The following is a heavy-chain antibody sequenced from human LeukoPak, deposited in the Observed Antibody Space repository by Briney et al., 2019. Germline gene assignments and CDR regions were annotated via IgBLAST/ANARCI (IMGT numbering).Heavy chain of an antibody. Sequence: GGSLRLSCAASGFTFNTYGMHWVRQAPGKGLEWVAFTRHDGSNDYYTDSVKGRFAISRDNSKNTLYLQMNSLRAEDTAVYYCARSYYYDSSGTPDYWGQGTLVTVSS. D-gene: IGHD3-22*01. CDR2: TRHDGSND. CDR1: GFTFNTYG. J-gene: IGHJ4*02. CDR3: ARSYYYDSSGTPDY. V-gene: IGHV3-30*02.